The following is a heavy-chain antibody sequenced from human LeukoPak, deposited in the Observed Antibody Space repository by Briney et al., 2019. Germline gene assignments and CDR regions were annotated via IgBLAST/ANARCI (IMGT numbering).Heavy chain of an antibody. D-gene: IGHD6-19*01. Sequence: QPGGSLGLSCAGPGFMFHDYAIHWVRQAPGKGLEWVSLISGDGGSTFYADSVTGRFTISRDNSKNSLYLQMNSLRSDDTALYYCARESESSGWYDYWGQGTLVTVSS. CDR2: ISGDGGST. J-gene: IGHJ4*02. CDR3: ARESESSGWYDY. V-gene: IGHV3-43*02. CDR1: GFMFHDYA.